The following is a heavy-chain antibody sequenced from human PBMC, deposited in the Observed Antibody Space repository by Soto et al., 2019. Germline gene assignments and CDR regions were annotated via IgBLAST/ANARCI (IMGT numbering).Heavy chain of an antibody. D-gene: IGHD5-12*01. CDR2: ISSTSHYI. CDR1: GFSFSTYS. Sequence: GGSLRLSCAASGFSFSTYSMNWVRQAPGKGLEWVSSISSTSHYIHYADSVKGRFTISRDNAKNSLYLQMNSLRAEDTAVYYCARDSGSGYDYHPFDYWGQGTLVTVSS. V-gene: IGHV3-21*01. CDR3: ARDSGSGYDYHPFDY. J-gene: IGHJ4*02.